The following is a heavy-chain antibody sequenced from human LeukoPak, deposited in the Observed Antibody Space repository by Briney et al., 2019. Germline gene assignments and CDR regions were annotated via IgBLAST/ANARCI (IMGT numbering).Heavy chain of an antibody. Sequence: GGSLGLTCAASGFTVSSTYLTWVRQAPGKGLEWLSVIYSGGYTYYADSVKGRFFISRDISENMVYLQMNSLSVEDTAVYFCARGRPAHYFDSWGPGTLVTVS. CDR2: IYSGGYT. V-gene: IGHV3-66*01. CDR1: GFTVSSTY. CDR3: ARGRPAHYFDS. J-gene: IGHJ4*02. D-gene: IGHD6-6*01.